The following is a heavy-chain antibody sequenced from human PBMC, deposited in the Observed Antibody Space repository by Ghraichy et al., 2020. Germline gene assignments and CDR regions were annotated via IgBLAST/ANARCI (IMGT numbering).Heavy chain of an antibody. V-gene: IGHV3-23*01. D-gene: IGHD3-3*01. CDR2: ISGSGGST. Sequence: GGSLRLSCAASGFTFSSYAMSWVRQAPGKGLEWVSAISGSGGSTYYADSVKGRFTISRDNSKNTLYLQMNSLRAEDTAVYYCAKDRHITIFGVVNGAHDYWGQGTLVTVSS. CDR1: GFTFSSYA. CDR3: AKDRHITIFGVVNGAHDY. J-gene: IGHJ4*02.